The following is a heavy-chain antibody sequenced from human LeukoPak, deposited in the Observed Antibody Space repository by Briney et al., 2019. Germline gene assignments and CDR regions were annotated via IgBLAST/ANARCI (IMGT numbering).Heavy chain of an antibody. D-gene: IGHD2-2*01. V-gene: IGHV3-23*01. Sequence: PGGSLRLSCAASGFTFSSYAMSWVRQAPGKGLEWVSAISGSGGSTYYADSVKGRFTISRDNSKNTLYLQMDSLRPEDTAVYYCAKRSSTDGGYFEYWGQGTLVTVSA. CDR3: AKRSSTDGGYFEY. CDR2: ISGSGGST. J-gene: IGHJ4*02. CDR1: GFTFSSYA.